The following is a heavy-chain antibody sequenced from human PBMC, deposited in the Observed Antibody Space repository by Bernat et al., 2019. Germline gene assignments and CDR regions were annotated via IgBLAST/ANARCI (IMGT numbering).Heavy chain of an antibody. V-gene: IGHV3-49*03. D-gene: IGHD2-15*01. CDR2: IRSKAYGGTT. J-gene: IGHJ4*02. CDR1: GFTFGDYA. Sequence: EVQLVESGGGLVQPGRSLRLSCTASGFTFGDYAMSWFRQAPGKGLEWVGFIRSKAYGGTTEYAASVKDRFTISRDDSKSIAYLQMNGLKTEDTAVYYCTGPYCSGGSCYSVYYFDYWGQGTLVTVSS. CDR3: TGPYCSGGSCYSVYYFDY.